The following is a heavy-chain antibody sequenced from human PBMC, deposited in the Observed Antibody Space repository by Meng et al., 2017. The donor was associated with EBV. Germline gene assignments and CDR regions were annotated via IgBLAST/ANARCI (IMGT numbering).Heavy chain of an antibody. Sequence: QITLKRAGPTLGKPPPTLTLPCTFSWFSLSTRGWGGGLIRQPPGKALEWLALIYWDDDKRYSPSLKSRLTITKDTSKNQVVLTMTNMDPVDAATYYCAHIIAARPFDYWGQGTLVTVSS. D-gene: IGHD6-6*01. V-gene: IGHV2-5*02. CDR2: IYWDDDK. CDR3: AHIIAARPFDY. J-gene: IGHJ4*02. CDR1: WFSLSTRGWG.